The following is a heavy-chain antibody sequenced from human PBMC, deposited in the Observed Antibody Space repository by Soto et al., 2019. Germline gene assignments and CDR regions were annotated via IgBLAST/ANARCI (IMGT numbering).Heavy chain of an antibody. Sequence: PGGSLRLSCAASGFTFSSYAMSWVRQAPGKGLEWVSAISGSGGSTYYADSVKGRFTISRDNSKNTLYLQMNSLRAEDTAVYYCAKDPWSDQLLSGKLVTAIQVSGYWGQGTLVTVSS. D-gene: IGHD2-21*02. CDR3: AKDPWSDQLLSGKLVTAIQVSGY. CDR1: GFTFSSYA. J-gene: IGHJ4*02. V-gene: IGHV3-23*01. CDR2: ISGSGGST.